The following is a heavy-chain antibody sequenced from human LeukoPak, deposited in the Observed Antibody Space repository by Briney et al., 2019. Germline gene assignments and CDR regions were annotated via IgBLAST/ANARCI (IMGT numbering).Heavy chain of an antibody. Sequence: ASVKVSCKASGYTFTAYYMHWVRQAPGQGLEWMGWINLNNGGTNSAQKFQGWVTMTRDTSISTAYMELSRLRSDDTAVYYCARGRGQLYYSLPDPAHGMDVWGQGTTVTVSS. D-gene: IGHD1-26*01. CDR3: ARGRGQLYYSLPDPAHGMDV. V-gene: IGHV1-2*04. CDR1: GYTFTAYY. J-gene: IGHJ6*02. CDR2: INLNNGGT.